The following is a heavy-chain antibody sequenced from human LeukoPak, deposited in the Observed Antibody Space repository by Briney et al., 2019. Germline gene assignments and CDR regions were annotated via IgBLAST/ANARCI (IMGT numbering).Heavy chain of an antibody. CDR2: IKSKTDGGTT. J-gene: IGHJ5*02. Sequence: GGSLRLSCAASGFTFSKAWMSWVRQVPGKGLEWVGHIKSKTDGGTTDYAAPVKGRFTISRDDSKNTLYLQMNSLKTEDTAMYYCTKGIVGATTDWFDPWGQGTLVTVSS. CDR1: GFTFSKAW. V-gene: IGHV3-15*01. D-gene: IGHD1-26*01. CDR3: TKGIVGATTDWFDP.